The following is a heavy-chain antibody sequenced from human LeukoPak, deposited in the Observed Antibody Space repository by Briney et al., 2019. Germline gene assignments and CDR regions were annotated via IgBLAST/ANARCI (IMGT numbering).Heavy chain of an antibody. CDR1: GFTFSSYA. V-gene: IGHV3-30*04. CDR2: ISYDGSNK. D-gene: IGHD3-22*01. Sequence: GGSLRLSCAASGFTFSSYAMHWVRQAPGKGLEWVAVISYDGSNKYYADSVKGRFTISRDNSKNTLYLQMNSLRAEDTAVYYCATAWYYDSSGYYKFDYWGQGTLVTVSS. J-gene: IGHJ4*02. CDR3: ATAWYYDSSGYYKFDY.